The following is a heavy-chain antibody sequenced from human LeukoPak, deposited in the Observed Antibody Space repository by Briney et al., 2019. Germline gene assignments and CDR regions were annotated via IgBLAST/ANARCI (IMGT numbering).Heavy chain of an antibody. V-gene: IGHV1-18*01. CDR2: INPYNSGT. D-gene: IGHD3-9*01. CDR3: SRHPRLGDIVTTHWLDP. CDR1: GYTFTIYG. Sequence: ASVTLSFTSSGYTFTIYGISWGRHAPGHGLEWMGWINPYNSGTNYAQTLHGRVTITTEKTTSTAYTPLRSLISAATAAHYFSRHPRLGDIVTTHWLDPWGQGTLVTVSS. J-gene: IGHJ5*02.